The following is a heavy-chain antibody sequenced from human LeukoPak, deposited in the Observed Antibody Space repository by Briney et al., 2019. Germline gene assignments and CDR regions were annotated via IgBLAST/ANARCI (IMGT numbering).Heavy chain of an antibody. V-gene: IGHV4-30-4*01. CDR3: ARTKLDTAMDFDY. D-gene: IGHD5-18*01. CDR2: IYYSGST. J-gene: IGHJ4*02. Sequence: PSETLSLTCTVSGGSISSGDYYWSWIRQPPGKGLEWIGYIYYSGSTYYNPSLKSRVTISVDTSKNQFSLKLSSVTAADTAVYYCARTKLDTAMDFDYWGQGTLVTVSS. CDR1: GGSISSGDYY.